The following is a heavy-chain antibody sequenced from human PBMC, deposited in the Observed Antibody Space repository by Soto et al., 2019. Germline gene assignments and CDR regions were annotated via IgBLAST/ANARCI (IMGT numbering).Heavy chain of an antibody. CDR1: GFTFSSYG. V-gene: IGHV3-30*18. J-gene: IGHJ6*02. CDR2: ISYDGSNK. CDR3: AKGRNGMDV. Sequence: GGSLRLSCAASGFTFSSYGMHWVRQAPGKGLEWVAVISYDGSNKYYADSVKGRFTISRDNSKSTLYLQMNSLRAEDTAVYYCAKGRNGMDVWGQGTTVTVSS.